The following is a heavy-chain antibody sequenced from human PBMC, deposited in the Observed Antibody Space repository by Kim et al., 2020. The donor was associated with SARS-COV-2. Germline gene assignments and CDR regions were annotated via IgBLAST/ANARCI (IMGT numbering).Heavy chain of an antibody. CDR3: TTGGNIVGAKSFDY. V-gene: IGHV3-15*01. J-gene: IGHJ4*02. CDR2: IKSKTDGGTT. D-gene: IGHD1-26*01. CDR1: GFTFSNAW. Sequence: GGSLRLSCAASGFTFSNAWMSWVRQAPGKGLEWVGRIKSKTDGGTTDYAAPVKGRFTISRDDSKNTLYLQMNSLKTEDTAVYYCTTGGNIVGAKSFDYWGQGTLVTVSS.